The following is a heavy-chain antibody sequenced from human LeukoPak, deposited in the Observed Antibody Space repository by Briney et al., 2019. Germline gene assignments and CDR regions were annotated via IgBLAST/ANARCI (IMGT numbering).Heavy chain of an antibody. CDR1: GGSFSGYY. Sequence: KPSETLSLTCAVYGGSFSGYYWSWIRQPPGKGLEWIGEINHSGSTNYNPSLKGRVTISVDTSKNQFSLKLSSVTAADTAVYYCARGRPLYDSSGYFDYWGQGTLVTVSS. V-gene: IGHV4-34*01. CDR3: ARGRPLYDSSGYFDY. J-gene: IGHJ4*02. CDR2: INHSGST. D-gene: IGHD3-22*01.